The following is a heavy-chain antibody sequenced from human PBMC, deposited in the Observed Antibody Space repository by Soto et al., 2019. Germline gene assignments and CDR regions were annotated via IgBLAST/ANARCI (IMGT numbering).Heavy chain of an antibody. CDR2: INHGGST. Sequence: SETLSLTCAVYGGSFSGHYWSWIRQPPGKGLEWIGEINHGGSTHYNPPLKSRVILSVDTSKNQFSLKLTSLTAADTAVYFCARGIALKPGVQGDAPEKNYFDSWGQGTLVTVYS. V-gene: IGHV4-34*01. D-gene: IGHD2-21*01. CDR1: GGSFSGHY. J-gene: IGHJ4*02. CDR3: ARGIALKPGVQGDAPEKNYFDS.